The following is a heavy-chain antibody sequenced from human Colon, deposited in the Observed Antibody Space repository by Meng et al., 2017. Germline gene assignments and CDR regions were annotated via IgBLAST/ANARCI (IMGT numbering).Heavy chain of an antibody. J-gene: IGHJ4*02. V-gene: IGHV1-3*01. D-gene: IGHD1-14*01. CDR2: INAGSGNT. CDR1: GNTFTSNT. CDR3: VRDPTGGSFHYFDS. Sequence: QVHLVQSGAEVKKPGASVKHSCKASGNTFTSNTIHWVRQAPGQRPEWMGWINAGSGNTKYSLKFQNRVTLTRDTSASTAYLEVKSLTSRDTAVYYCVRDPTGGSFHYFDSWGQGALVTVSS.